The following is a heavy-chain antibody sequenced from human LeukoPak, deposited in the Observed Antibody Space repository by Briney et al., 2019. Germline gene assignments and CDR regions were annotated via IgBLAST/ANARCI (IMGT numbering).Heavy chain of an antibody. J-gene: IGHJ4*02. CDR2: IYYSGST. D-gene: IGHD3-10*01. CDR1: GGSISNSNYY. Sequence: PSETLSLTCTVSGGSISNSNYYWGWIRQPPGKGLEWIGSIYYSGSTYYNPSLKSRVTISVDTSKNQFSLKLSSVTAADTAVYYCARGSYYGSGSHFDYWGQGTLVTVSS. V-gene: IGHV4-39*07. CDR3: ARGSYYGSGSHFDY.